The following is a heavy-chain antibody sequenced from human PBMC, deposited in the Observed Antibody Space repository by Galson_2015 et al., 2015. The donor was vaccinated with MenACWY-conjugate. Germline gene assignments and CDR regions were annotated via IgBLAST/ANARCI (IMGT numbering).Heavy chain of an antibody. Sequence: SLRLSCAVSGFTFSSYWMSWVRQAPGKGLEWVANIKQDGREKNYVDSVKGRFTISRDNAGNSVYLQMDSLRVEDTAVYYCARDTRGHFDYWGQGTTVTVSS. CDR2: IKQDGREK. V-gene: IGHV3-7*03. CDR1: GFTFSSYW. CDR3: ARDTRGHFDY. J-gene: IGHJ4*03.